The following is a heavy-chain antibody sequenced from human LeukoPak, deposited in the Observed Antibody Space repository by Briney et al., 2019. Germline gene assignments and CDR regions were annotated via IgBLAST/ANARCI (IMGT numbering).Heavy chain of an antibody. V-gene: IGHV3-49*04. Sequence: PGGSLRLSCTASGFTFGDYALSWVRQAPGKGLEWVGFIRSRAYGGSTEYAATVECRFTISRDDSKSIAYLQMNSLKTEDTAVYYCTREVRLWFGELLYYYYYYYMDVWGKGTTVTISS. D-gene: IGHD3-10*01. CDR1: GFTFGDYA. CDR3: TREVRLWFGELLYYYYYYYMDV. J-gene: IGHJ6*03. CDR2: IRSRAYGGST.